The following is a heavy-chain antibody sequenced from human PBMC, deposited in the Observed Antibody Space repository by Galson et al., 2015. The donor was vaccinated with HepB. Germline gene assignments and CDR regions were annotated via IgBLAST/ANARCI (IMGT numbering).Heavy chain of an antibody. CDR3: AKDRSYHYYGSGSYYKTPDY. V-gene: IGHV3-30*18. D-gene: IGHD3-10*01. CDR1: GFTFSSYG. Sequence: SLRLSCAASGFTFSSYGMHWVRQAPGKGLEWVAVISYDGSNKYYTDSVKGRFTISRDNSKNTLYLQMNSLRAEDTAVYYCAKDRSYHYYGSGSYYKTPDYWGQGTLVTVSS. CDR2: ISYDGSNK. J-gene: IGHJ4*02.